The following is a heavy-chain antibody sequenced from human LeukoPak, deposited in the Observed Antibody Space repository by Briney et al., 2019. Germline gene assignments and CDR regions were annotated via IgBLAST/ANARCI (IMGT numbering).Heavy chain of an antibody. CDR1: GFTFSTYV. D-gene: IGHD5-12*01. CDR2: IYSAGDT. CDR3: AKDQFGGYGSIDY. J-gene: IGHJ4*02. V-gene: IGHV3-23*01. Sequence: AGGSLRLSCAASGFTFSTYVIHWVRQAPGQGLDWVSTIYSAGDTYYADSVKGRFTISRDNSKSTVFLQMRSLRAEDTAVYYCAKDQFGGYGSIDYWGQGILVTVSS.